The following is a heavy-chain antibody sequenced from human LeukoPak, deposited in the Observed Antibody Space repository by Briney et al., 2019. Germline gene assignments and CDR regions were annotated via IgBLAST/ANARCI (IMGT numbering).Heavy chain of an antibody. D-gene: IGHD1-1*01. CDR1: RFSFSDYD. CDR3: AKYAYNWNAPDGFDM. CDR2: ISSDGSRK. Sequence: GGSLRLSCRASRFSFSDYDMHWVRQAPGKGLEWVAVISSDGSRKHYGDSVKGRFTISRDNSESTLFLQMNSLRTDDTSVYFCAKYAYNWNAPDGFDMWGQGTMVIVSP. J-gene: IGHJ3*02. V-gene: IGHV3-30*18.